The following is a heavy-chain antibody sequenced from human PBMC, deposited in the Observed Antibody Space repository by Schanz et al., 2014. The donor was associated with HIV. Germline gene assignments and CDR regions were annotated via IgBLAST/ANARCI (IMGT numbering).Heavy chain of an antibody. CDR2: ISGSGGST. V-gene: IGHV3-23*04. CDR1: GFTFSSYW. J-gene: IGHJ4*02. CDR3: ARGLTSSWFAPLDF. D-gene: IGHD6-13*01. Sequence: EVQLVESGGGIVQPGGSLRLSCAASGFTFSSYWMHWVRQAPGKGLVWVSTISGSGGSTYYADSVKGRFTISRDNSKNTLYLQMNSLRAEDTAVYYCARGLTSSWFAPLDFWGLGTLVTVSS.